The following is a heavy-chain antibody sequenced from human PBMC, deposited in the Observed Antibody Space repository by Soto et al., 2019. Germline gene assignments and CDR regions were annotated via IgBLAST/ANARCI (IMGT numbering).Heavy chain of an antibody. CDR3: ARGYGGNPMMSV. Sequence: SEPLSLTCSVSGGPLSPHYWTWFCQPPGKGLEWIGYVYYSGSTNYNPSLKSRVTISVDTSKNQFSLKLSSVTAADTVVYYCARGYGGNPMMSVWGQGTTVPVSS. J-gene: IGHJ6*02. CDR1: GGPLSPHY. D-gene: IGHD4-17*01. CDR2: VYYSGST. V-gene: IGHV4-59*11.